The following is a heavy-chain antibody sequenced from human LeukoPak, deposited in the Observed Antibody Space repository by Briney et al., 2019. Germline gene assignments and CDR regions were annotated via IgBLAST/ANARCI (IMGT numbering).Heavy chain of an antibody. CDR1: GFTFSSYA. J-gene: IGHJ4*02. V-gene: IGHV3-23*01. CDR2: ISGSGGST. CDR3: AKSGPKVGLWGYFDY. Sequence: GGSLRLSCAASGFTFSSYAMSWVRQPPGKGLEWVPAISGSGGSTYYADSVKGRFTIPRDNSKNTLYLQMNSLRAEDTAVYYCAKSGPKVGLWGYFDYWGQGTLVTVSS. D-gene: IGHD4/OR15-4a*01.